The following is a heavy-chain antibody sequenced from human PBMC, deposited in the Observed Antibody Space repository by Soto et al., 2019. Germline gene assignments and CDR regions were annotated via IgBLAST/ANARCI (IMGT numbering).Heavy chain of an antibody. Sequence: EVQLVQSGGGLVKPGESLRLSCAASGFAFRTYSMNWVRQVPGKGLEWVSGISSTSTHIFYADSVKGRFSISRDNAKNSLYRQLNSLRAEDTAVYYCARDLGVTATGPSLDYWGQGAQVSVSS. CDR3: ARDLGVTATGPSLDY. J-gene: IGHJ4*02. CDR2: ISSTSTHI. CDR1: GFAFRTYS. V-gene: IGHV3-21*01. D-gene: IGHD2-8*01.